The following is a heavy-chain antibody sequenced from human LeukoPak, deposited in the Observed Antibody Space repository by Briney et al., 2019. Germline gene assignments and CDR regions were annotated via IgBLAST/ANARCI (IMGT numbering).Heavy chain of an antibody. Sequence: GGSLRLSCAASGFTFSSYAMSWVRQAPGKGLEWASRIVGSGGATYYEDSVKGRFTISRDNSKNTVYLQMNSLRAEDTAVYYCAKMSGDCSTTTCSNFDYWGQGTLVTVSS. CDR3: AKMSGDCSTTTCSNFDY. V-gene: IGHV3-23*01. CDR1: GFTFSSYA. CDR2: IVGSGGAT. J-gene: IGHJ4*02. D-gene: IGHD2-2*01.